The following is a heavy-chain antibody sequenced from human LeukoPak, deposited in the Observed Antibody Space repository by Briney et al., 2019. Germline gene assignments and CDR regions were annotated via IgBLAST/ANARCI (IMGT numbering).Heavy chain of an antibody. Sequence: GASVTVSRTASGGTFSSYAISWVRQAPGQGLEWLGGIIPIFGTANYAQKFQGRVTLTADESTSTAYMELSSLRSVDTDVYCCARDVTNPTLFDYWGQGTLVTVSS. J-gene: IGHJ4*02. V-gene: IGHV1-69*13. CDR1: GGTFSSYA. CDR3: ARDVTNPTLFDY. D-gene: IGHD2-21*02. CDR2: IIPIFGTA.